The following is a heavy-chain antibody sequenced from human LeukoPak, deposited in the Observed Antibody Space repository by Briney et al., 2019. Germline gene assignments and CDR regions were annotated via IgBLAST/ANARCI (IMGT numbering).Heavy chain of an antibody. J-gene: IGHJ4*02. Sequence: PGGSLRLSCAASGFTFSSYGMHWVRQAPGKGLEWVAVIWYDGSNKYYADSVKARFTISRDNSKNTLYLQMNSLRAEDTAVYYCARALYCSGGSCTGNDYWGQGTLVTVSS. CDR3: ARALYCSGGSCTGNDY. CDR2: IWYDGSNK. CDR1: GFTFSSYG. D-gene: IGHD2-15*01. V-gene: IGHV3-33*01.